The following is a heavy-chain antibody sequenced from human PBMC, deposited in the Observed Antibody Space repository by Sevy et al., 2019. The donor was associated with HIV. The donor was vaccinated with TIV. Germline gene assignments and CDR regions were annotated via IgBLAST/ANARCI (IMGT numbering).Heavy chain of an antibody. Sequence: GGSLRLSCAASGFSFSSYGMHWVRQAPGKGLEWMSYIQYDGSNKDYGDSVKGRFTISRDNSKNTLYLQMNSLRVEDRAVFYGVKEGGGGGGDHWGQGTLVTVSS. CDR1: GFSFSSYG. J-gene: IGHJ4*02. D-gene: IGHD3-10*01. V-gene: IGHV3-30*02. CDR3: VKEGGGGGGDH. CDR2: IQYDGSNK.